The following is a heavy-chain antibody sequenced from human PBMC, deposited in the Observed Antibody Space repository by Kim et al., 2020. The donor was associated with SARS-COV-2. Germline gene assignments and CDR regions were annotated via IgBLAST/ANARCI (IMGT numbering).Heavy chain of an antibody. CDR1: GFTFSSYG. CDR2: ISYDGSNK. Sequence: GGSLRLSCAASGFTFSSYGMHWVHQAPGKGLEWVAVISYDGSNKYYADSVKGRFTISRDNSKNTLYLQMNSLRAEDTAVYYCARDDCSSTSCYLSIINYYYYYTMDVWGQGTTVTVSS. CDR3: ARDDCSSTSCYLSIINYYYYYTMDV. V-gene: IGHV3-33*05. J-gene: IGHJ6*02. D-gene: IGHD2-2*01.